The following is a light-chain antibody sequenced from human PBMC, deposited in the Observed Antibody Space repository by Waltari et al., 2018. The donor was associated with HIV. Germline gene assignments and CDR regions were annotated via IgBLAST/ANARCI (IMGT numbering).Light chain of an antibody. CDR2: GNS. Sequence: QSLLTQPPSVSGAQGQRVTISCTGSSSNIGAGFDVHWYQQLPGTVPKLIIYGNSNRPSGVPRRFSGSKSCTSASLSITGLQAEDEADYYCQSYDRSLSGYVVFGGWTKLTVL. J-gene: IGLJ2*01. CDR3: QSYDRSLSGYVV. CDR1: SSNIGAGFD. V-gene: IGLV1-40*01.